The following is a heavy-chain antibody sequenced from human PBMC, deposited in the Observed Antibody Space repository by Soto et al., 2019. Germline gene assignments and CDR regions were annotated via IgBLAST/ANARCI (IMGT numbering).Heavy chain of an antibody. J-gene: IGHJ6*02. V-gene: IGHV3-48*01. CDR1: GFIFSDYS. CDR3: ARVFRYDDILTGYSDQDIDV. CDR2: ITNSGTI. Sequence: GGSLRLSCAASGFIFSDYSMNWVRQAPGKGLEWVSDITNSGTIHYADSMKGRFTISRDNAMNSLYLQMNSLRVEDTAVYYCARVFRYDDILTGYSDQDIDVRAQRTTVTVSS. D-gene: IGHD3-9*01.